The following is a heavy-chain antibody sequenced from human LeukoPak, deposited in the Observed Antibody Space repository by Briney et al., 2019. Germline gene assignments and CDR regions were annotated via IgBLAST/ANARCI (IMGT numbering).Heavy chain of an antibody. Sequence: ASVKVSCKASGYTFTGYYMHWVRQAPGQGLEWMGWINPNSGGTNYAQKFQGRVTMTRDTSISTAYMELSRLRSDDTAVYYCARGREGYCSSTSCSTTFWFDPWGPGTLVTVSS. CDR2: INPNSGGT. D-gene: IGHD2-2*01. J-gene: IGHJ5*02. CDR1: GYTFTGYY. V-gene: IGHV1-2*02. CDR3: ARGREGYCSSTSCSTTFWFDP.